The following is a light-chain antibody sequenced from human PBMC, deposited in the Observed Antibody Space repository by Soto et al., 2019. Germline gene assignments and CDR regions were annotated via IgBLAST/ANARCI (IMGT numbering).Light chain of an antibody. CDR1: QNLGTLY. J-gene: IGKJ1*01. CDR2: SAS. Sequence: EIVGKQSTGTLSFYPGERGTLSCRASQNLGTLYLAWFQQKSGQAPRLLIYSASRRATGIPDRFTGSGSGTDFTLTINRVEPEDFAVYFCQHYAGSPRTFGQGTKVDIK. CDR3: QHYAGSPRT. V-gene: IGKV3-20*01.